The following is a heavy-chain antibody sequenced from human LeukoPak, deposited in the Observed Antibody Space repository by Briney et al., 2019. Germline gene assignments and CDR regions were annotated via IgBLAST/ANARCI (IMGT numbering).Heavy chain of an antibody. J-gene: IGHJ4*02. V-gene: IGHV4-59*01. CDR1: GGSISSFY. CDR3: ARVISVKRGGFDY. D-gene: IGHD3-10*01. Sequence: PSETLSLTCTVSGGSISSFYWSWIRQPPGKGLEWIGYIYYSGSTNYNPSLKSRVTISVDTSKNQFSLKLSSVTAADTAVYYCARVISVKRGGFDYWGQGTLVTVSS. CDR2: IYYSGST.